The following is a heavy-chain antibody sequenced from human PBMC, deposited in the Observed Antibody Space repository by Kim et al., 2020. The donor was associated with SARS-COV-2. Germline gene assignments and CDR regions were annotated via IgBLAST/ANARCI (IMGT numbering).Heavy chain of an antibody. Sequence: SVKVSCKASGGTFSSYAISWVRQAPGQGLEWMGGIIPIFGTANYAQKFQGRVTITADESTSTAYMELSSLRSEDTAVYYCARPGTTVTPYDAFDIWGQGTMVTVSS. D-gene: IGHD4-17*01. V-gene: IGHV1-69*13. CDR1: GGTFSSYA. CDR3: ARPGTTVTPYDAFDI. J-gene: IGHJ3*02. CDR2: IIPIFGTA.